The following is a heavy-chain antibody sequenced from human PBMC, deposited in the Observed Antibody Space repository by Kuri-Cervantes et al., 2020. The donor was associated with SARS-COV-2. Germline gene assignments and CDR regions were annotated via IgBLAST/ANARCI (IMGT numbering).Heavy chain of an antibody. CDR3: AAPYSGSYYWGFDY. CDR2: IIPIFGTA. J-gene: IGHJ4*02. Sequence: SVKVSCKASGGTFSSYAISWVLQAPGQGLEWMGGIIPIFGTANYAQKFQGRVTITADESTSTAYMELSSLRSEDTAVYYCAAPYSGSYYWGFDYWGQGTLVTVSS. D-gene: IGHD1-26*01. V-gene: IGHV1-69*13. CDR1: GGTFSSYA.